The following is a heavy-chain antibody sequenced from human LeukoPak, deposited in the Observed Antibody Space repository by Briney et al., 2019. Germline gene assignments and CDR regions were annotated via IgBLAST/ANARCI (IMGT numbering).Heavy chain of an antibody. CDR2: IGTAGDT. D-gene: IGHD1-20*01. CDR1: GFTFSSYD. J-gene: IGHJ4*02. Sequence: GGSLRLSCAASGFTFSSYDMHWVRQATGKGLEWVSAIGTAGDTYYPGSVKGRFTISRENAKNSLYLQMNSLRAGDTAVYYCARNNWNDGSFDYWGQGTLVAVSP. CDR3: ARNNWNDGSFDY. V-gene: IGHV3-13*01.